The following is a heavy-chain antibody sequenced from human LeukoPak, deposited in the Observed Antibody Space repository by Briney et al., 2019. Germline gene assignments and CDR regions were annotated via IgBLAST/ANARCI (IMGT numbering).Heavy chain of an antibody. CDR3: AKDFSPVVGATDY. Sequence: GGSLRLSYAASGFTFSTAAMSWVRQAPGKGLEGVSTTDEGGDSRHFSDSVKGRFTISRDNSKNTLYLQMNSLRVEDTALYYCAKDFSPVVGATDYWGQGTLVTVSS. CDR2: TDEGGDSR. J-gene: IGHJ4*02. D-gene: IGHD1-26*01. CDR1: GFTFSTAA. V-gene: IGHV3-23*01.